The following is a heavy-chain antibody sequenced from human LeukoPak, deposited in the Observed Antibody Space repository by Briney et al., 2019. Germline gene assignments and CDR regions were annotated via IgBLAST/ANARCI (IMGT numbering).Heavy chain of an antibody. Sequence: GGSLRLSCEASGFMFSSYVMSWVRQAPGKGLEWVLLISGGGGTTYYADSVKGRFTISRDNSKNTLYLQMNNLRAEDTAIYYCAKEYSDYDYTNLDYWGQGTLVTVSS. CDR3: AKEYSDYDYTNLDY. J-gene: IGHJ4*02. V-gene: IGHV3-23*01. CDR2: ISGGGGTT. D-gene: IGHD5-12*01. CDR1: GFMFSSYV.